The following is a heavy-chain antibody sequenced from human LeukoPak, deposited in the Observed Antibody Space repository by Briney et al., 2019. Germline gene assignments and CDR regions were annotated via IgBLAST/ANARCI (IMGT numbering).Heavy chain of an antibody. D-gene: IGHD5-18*01. J-gene: IGHJ6*03. CDR3: ARDQWLQSDYYMDV. V-gene: IGHV3-21*01. CDR2: ISSSSSYI. CDR1: GFTVSSNY. Sequence: PGGSLRLSCVASGFTVSSNYMSWVRQAPGKGLEWVSFISSSSSYIYYADSMKGRFTISRDNAKNSLYLQMNSLRAEDTAVYYCARDQWLQSDYYMDVWGKGTTVTVSS.